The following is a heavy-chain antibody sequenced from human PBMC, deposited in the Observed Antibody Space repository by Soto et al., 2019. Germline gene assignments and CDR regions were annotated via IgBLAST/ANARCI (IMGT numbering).Heavy chain of an antibody. D-gene: IGHD6-6*01. CDR2: IIPILGTA. CDR3: ATKGSAPGYYGMDV. Sequence: SVKVSCKSSGDTFSSYAINWVRQAPGQGLEWMGGIIPILGTADYIQKFQDRVTITADNSTSTVYMELSSLTSADTAMYYCATKGSAPGYYGMDVWGQGTTVTVSS. V-gene: IGHV1-69*10. J-gene: IGHJ6*02. CDR1: GDTFSSYA.